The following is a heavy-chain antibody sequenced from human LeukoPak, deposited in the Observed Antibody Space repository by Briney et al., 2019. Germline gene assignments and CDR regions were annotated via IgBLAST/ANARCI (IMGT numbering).Heavy chain of an antibody. CDR3: AKHPESGNFDY. CDR2: INTNGRTT. D-gene: IGHD1-14*01. J-gene: IGHJ4*02. CDR1: GFTFSSYV. Sequence: GGSLRLSCAAFGFTFSSYVMSWVRQAPGKGLEWVSIINTNGRTTYYADSVKGRFTISRDNSKNTLYLQMNSLRAEDTAVYYCAKHPESGNFDYWGRGTLVTVSS. V-gene: IGHV3-23*05.